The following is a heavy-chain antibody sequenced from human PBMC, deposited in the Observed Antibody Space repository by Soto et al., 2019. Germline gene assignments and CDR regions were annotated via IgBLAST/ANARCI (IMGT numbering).Heavy chain of an antibody. CDR1: GGSINSYY. Sequence: QVQLQESGPGLAKPSETLSLTCTVSGGSINSYYWSWIRQPPGKGLEWIGYIFYSGSTNYNPSLKSRVTISVDTSENQFSLKLTSVTAADTAVYYCARHPSASGDYFDYWGQGTLVTVSS. CDR3: ARHPSASGDYFDY. V-gene: IGHV4-59*08. CDR2: IFYSGST. D-gene: IGHD6-25*01. J-gene: IGHJ4*02.